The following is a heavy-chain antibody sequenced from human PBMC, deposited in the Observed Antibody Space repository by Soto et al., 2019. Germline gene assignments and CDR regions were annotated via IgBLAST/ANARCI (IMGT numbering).Heavy chain of an antibody. D-gene: IGHD1-1*01. CDR2: IYWDDDK. CDR3: AHRPMRTTGTTDYYYGMDV. CDR1: GFSLSTSGVG. J-gene: IGHJ6*02. Sequence: QITLKESGPTLVKPTQTLTLTCTFSGFSLSTSGVGVGWIRQPPGKALEGLALIYWDDDKRYSPSLKSRLTITKDTSKNQVVLTMTNMDPVDTATYYCAHRPMRTTGTTDYYYGMDVWGQGTTVTVSS. V-gene: IGHV2-5*02.